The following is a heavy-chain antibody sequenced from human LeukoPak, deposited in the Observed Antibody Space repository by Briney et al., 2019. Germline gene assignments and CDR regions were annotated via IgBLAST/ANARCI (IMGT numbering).Heavy chain of an antibody. CDR2: ISSSGSTI. CDR1: GFTFSDYY. Sequence: PGGSLRLSCAASGFTFSDYYMSWIRQAPGKGLEWVSYISSSGSTIYYADSVKGRFTISRDNAQNSLSLQMNSLRADDTAVYYCAKLPTYYYGSSGYSYFDFWGQGTLVTVSS. D-gene: IGHD3-22*01. V-gene: IGHV3-11*01. CDR3: AKLPTYYYGSSGYSYFDF. J-gene: IGHJ4*02.